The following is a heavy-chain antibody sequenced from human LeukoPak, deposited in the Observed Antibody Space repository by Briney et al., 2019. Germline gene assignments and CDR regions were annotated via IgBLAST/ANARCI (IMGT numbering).Heavy chain of an antibody. Sequence: TGGSLRLSCAASGFTFSSYSMNWVRQAPGKGLEWVSSISSSSRYIYYADSVKGRFTISRDDAKNSLYLQINSLRAEDTALYYCVRGGELVGSYFDYWGPGTLVTVSS. J-gene: IGHJ4*02. CDR1: GFTFSSYS. CDR3: VRGGELVGSYFDY. CDR2: ISSSSRYI. V-gene: IGHV3-21*04. D-gene: IGHD3-16*01.